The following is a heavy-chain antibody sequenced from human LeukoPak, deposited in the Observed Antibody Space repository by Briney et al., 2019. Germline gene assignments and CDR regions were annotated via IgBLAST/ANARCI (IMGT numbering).Heavy chain of an antibody. J-gene: IGHJ3*02. CDR2: IYYSGST. CDR1: GGSISSYY. Sequence: SETPSLTCTVSGGSISSYYWSWIRQPPGKGLEWIGHIYYSGSTNYNPSLKSRVTISVDTSKNQFSLKLSSVTAADTAVYYCACSSTSCCDAFDIWGQGTMVTVSS. CDR3: ACSSTSCCDAFDI. V-gene: IGHV4-59*12. D-gene: IGHD2-2*01.